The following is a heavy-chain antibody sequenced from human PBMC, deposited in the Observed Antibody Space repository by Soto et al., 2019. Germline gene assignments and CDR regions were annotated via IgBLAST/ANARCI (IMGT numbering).Heavy chain of an antibody. J-gene: IGHJ6*04. Sequence: ASVKVSCKASGYTFTSFGISWVRQAPGQGLEWMGWISAFNGNTNYAQKLQDRVTMTTDTSTSTAYMELRSLRSDDTAVYYCARETWPITMDVWGKGTTVTVSS. CDR3: ARETWPITMDV. CDR2: ISAFNGNT. V-gene: IGHV1-18*01. D-gene: IGHD3-22*01. CDR1: GYTFTSFG.